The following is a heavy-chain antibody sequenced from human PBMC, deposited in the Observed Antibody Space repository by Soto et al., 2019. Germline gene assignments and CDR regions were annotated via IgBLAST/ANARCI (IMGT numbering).Heavy chain of an antibody. V-gene: IGHV3-23*01. CDR1: GFTFSSYA. CDR3: SRDDADWLFN. D-gene: IGHD4-17*01. Sequence: PVGSLRLSCAASGFTFSSYAMNWVRQAPGKGLEWVSVISGSDGSTYYADSVKGRFTISRDNSKNTLNLQMNSLRAEDTAVYYCSRDDADWLFNWGQGALVTVSS. J-gene: IGHJ4*02. CDR2: ISGSDGST.